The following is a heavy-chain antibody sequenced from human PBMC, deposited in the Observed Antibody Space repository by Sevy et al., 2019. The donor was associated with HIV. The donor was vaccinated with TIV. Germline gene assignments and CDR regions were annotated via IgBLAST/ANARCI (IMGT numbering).Heavy chain of an antibody. D-gene: IGHD2-15*01. V-gene: IGHV3-23*01. CDR1: EITLSNYA. Sequence: GSLRLSCAASEITLSNYAMNWVRQAPGRGLEWVSAISGSGGSTYYADSVQGRFTISRDNSKNTLSLQMHSLRVEDTAVYYCAKDRAVLVGDAFDLWGQGTMVTVSS. CDR2: ISGSGGST. J-gene: IGHJ3*01. CDR3: AKDRAVLVGDAFDL.